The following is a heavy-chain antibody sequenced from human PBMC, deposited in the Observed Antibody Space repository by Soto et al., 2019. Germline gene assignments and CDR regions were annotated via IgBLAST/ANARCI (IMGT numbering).Heavy chain of an antibody. CDR3: ARARIAVAGQIDY. V-gene: IGHV4-4*02. D-gene: IGHD6-19*01. CDR1: GGSISSSNW. Sequence: PSETLSLTCAVSGGSISSSNWWSWVRQPPGKGLEWIGEIYHSGSTNYNPSLKSRVTISVDKSKNQFSLKLSSVTAADTAVYYCARARIAVAGQIDYWGQGTLVTVS. CDR2: IYHSGST. J-gene: IGHJ4*02.